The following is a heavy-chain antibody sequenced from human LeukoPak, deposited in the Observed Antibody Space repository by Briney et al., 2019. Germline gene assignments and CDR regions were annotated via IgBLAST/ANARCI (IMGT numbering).Heavy chain of an antibody. J-gene: IGHJ6*03. D-gene: IGHD4-23*01. CDR1: GYTFTGYY. V-gene: IGHV1-2*02. CDR2: INPNSGGT. CDR3: ARESPVVTPLYYYYYYMDV. Sequence: ASVKVSCKASGYTFTGYYMHWVRQAPGQGLEWMGWINPNSGGTNFAQKFQGRVTMTRDTSISTAYMELSTLRSDDTAVYYCARESPVVTPLYYYYYYMDVWGKGTTVTVSS.